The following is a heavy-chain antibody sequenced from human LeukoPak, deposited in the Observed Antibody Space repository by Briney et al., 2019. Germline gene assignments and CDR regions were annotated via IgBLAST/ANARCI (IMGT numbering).Heavy chain of an antibody. D-gene: IGHD1-26*01. V-gene: IGHV1-2*02. CDR1: GYTFTGYY. CDR2: INPNSGGT. J-gene: IGHJ4*02. Sequence: GASVKVSCKASGYTFTGYYMHWVRQAPGQGLEWMGWINPNSGGTNYAQKFQGRVTMTRDTPISTAYMELSRLRSDDTAVYYCARDGGGRELLLLLFDYWGQGTLVTVSS. CDR3: ARDGGGRELLLLLFDY.